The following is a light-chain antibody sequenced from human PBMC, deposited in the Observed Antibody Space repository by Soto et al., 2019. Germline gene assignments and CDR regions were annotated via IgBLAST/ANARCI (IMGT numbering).Light chain of an antibody. CDR2: DTS. Sequence: QAVVTQEPSLTVYPGGTVTLTCGSSTGTLTSGHFPYWFQQKPGQAPRALIFDTSNKHSWTPARFSGSLLGGKAALTLSGAQPEDEAHYYCLLYYSGARVFGGGTKLTVL. CDR3: LLYYSGARV. J-gene: IGLJ2*01. V-gene: IGLV7-46*01. CDR1: TGTLTSGHF.